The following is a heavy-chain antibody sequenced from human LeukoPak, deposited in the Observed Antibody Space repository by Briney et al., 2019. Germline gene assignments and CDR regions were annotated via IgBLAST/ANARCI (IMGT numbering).Heavy chain of an antibody. CDR2: IRSKANSYAT. Sequence: GGSLRLSCAASGFTFSGSAMHWVRQASGKGLEWVGRIRSKANSYATAYAASVKGRFTISRDDSKNTAYLQMNSLKTEDTAVYYCTRHGGGCSGGSCYHYYYYYMDVWGKGTTVTISS. D-gene: IGHD2-15*01. CDR3: TRHGGGCSGGSCYHYYYYYMDV. CDR1: GFTFSGSA. V-gene: IGHV3-73*01. J-gene: IGHJ6*03.